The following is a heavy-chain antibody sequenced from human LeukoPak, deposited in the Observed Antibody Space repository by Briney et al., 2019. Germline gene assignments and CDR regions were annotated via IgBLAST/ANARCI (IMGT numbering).Heavy chain of an antibody. J-gene: IGHJ6*02. Sequence: KPSETLSLTCAVYGGSFSGYYWSWIRQPPGKGLEWIGEINHSGSTNYNPSLKSRVTISVDTSKNQFSLKLSSVTAADTAVYYCARLGAIAAAGTGEDYYYYGMDVWGQGTTVTVSS. CDR1: GGSFSGYY. CDR2: INHSGST. CDR3: ARLGAIAAAGTGEDYYYYGMDV. D-gene: IGHD6-13*01. V-gene: IGHV4-34*01.